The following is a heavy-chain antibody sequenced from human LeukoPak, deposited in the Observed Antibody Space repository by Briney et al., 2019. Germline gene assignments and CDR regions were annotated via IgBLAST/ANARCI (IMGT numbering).Heavy chain of an antibody. V-gene: IGHV3-23*01. J-gene: IGHJ1*01. CDR2: ISGSGGST. CDR1: GFTFSSYA. D-gene: IGHD4-11*01. Sequence: GGSLRLSCAASGFTFSSYAMSWVRQAPGKGLEWVSAISGSGGSTYYADSVKGRFSISKDISKNTLSLQMNSLRAEDTAVYSCATGGNFYYSHWGQGTLVTVSS. CDR3: ATGGNFYYSH.